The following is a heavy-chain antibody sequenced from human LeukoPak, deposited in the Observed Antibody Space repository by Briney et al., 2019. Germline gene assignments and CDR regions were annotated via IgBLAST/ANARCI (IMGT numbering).Heavy chain of an antibody. D-gene: IGHD3-3*01. CDR2: FDPEDGET. V-gene: IGHV1-24*01. CDR3: ATGHPSYYDFWSGYLFDY. J-gene: IGHJ4*02. Sequence: GASVKVSCKVSGYTLTELSMHWVRQAPGKGLEWMGGFDPEDGETIYAQKFQGRVTMTEDTSTDTAYMELSSLRPEDTAVYYCATGHPSYYDFWSGYLFDYRGQGTLVTVSS. CDR1: GYTLTELS.